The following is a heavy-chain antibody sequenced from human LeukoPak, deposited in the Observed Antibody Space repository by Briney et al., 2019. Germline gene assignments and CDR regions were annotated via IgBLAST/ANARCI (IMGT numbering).Heavy chain of an antibody. CDR2: ISSSGSTI. J-gene: IGHJ5*02. CDR1: GFTFSDYY. V-gene: IGHV3-11*04. Sequence: PGGSLRLSCAASGFTFSDYYMSWIRQAPGKGLEWVSYISSSGSTIYYADSVKGRFTISRDNAKNSLYLQMNSLRAEDTAVYYCATAAGTYQHWLDPWGQGTLVTVSS. CDR3: ATAAGTYQHWLDP. D-gene: IGHD6-13*01.